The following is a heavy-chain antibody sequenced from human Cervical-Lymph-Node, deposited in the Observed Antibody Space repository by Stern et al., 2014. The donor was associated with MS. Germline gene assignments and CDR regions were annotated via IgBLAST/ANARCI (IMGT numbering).Heavy chain of an antibody. V-gene: IGHV3-30-3*01. J-gene: IGHJ4*02. Sequence: MQLVESGGGLVQPGRSLRLSCAPSGFTFSHFALHWVRQSPGKGLGWVAFISDDGAKEYYADSVKGRFTISRDNSNNTLYLQMTSMRTEDTAMYFCARERGYCSGGRCHPYSFDYWGQGTLVTVSS. CDR2: ISDDGAKE. CDR3: ARERGYCSGGRCHPYSFDY. D-gene: IGHD2-15*01. CDR1: GFTFSHFA.